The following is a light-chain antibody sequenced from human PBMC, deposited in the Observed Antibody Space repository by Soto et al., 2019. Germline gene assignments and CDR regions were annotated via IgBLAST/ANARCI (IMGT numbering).Light chain of an antibody. Sequence: EVVMTQSPTTLSVSPGERATLSCRASQSVNSNLAWYQQKPGQAPRLLIYGASTMATGIPARFSGSGSGTEFTLTISSLQYEDFAVYYYQQYNKGPPLTFGGGTKVEIK. V-gene: IGKV3-15*01. CDR2: GAS. CDR3: QQYNKGPPLT. CDR1: QSVNSN. J-gene: IGKJ4*01.